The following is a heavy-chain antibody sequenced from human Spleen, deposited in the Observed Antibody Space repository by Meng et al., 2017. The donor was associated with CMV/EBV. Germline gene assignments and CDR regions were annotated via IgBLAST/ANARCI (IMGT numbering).Heavy chain of an antibody. CDR3: ARDFLGQFYLYAMDV. V-gene: IGHV3-48*03. CDR2: ISNTGTTI. D-gene: IGHD3-16*01. Sequence: GGSLRLSCAASGFTFSIYEMNWVRQAPGKGLEWVSYISNTGTTIYYADSVKGRFTISRDNAKNSLYLQMNSLRAEDTAVYYCARDFLGQFYLYAMDVWGQGTTVTVSS. J-gene: IGHJ6*02. CDR1: GFTFSIYE.